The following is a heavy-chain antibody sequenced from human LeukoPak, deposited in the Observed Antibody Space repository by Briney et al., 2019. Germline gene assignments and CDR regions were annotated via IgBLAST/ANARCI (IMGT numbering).Heavy chain of an antibody. CDR3: ATYDSWSGYNIAY. V-gene: IGHV3-7*03. Sequence: GGSLRLSCVVSGFTLSSRWMMWVRQAPGKGLEWMTNINRDGSEKNYVDSVKGRFTITRDNAENSLYLQMNSLKVEDTAIYYCATYDSWSGYNIAYWGQGTLVTVSS. CDR2: INRDGSEK. D-gene: IGHD3-3*01. CDR1: GFTLSSRW. J-gene: IGHJ4*02.